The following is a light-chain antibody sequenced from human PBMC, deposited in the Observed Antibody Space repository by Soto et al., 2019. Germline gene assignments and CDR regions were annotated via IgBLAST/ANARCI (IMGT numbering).Light chain of an antibody. CDR3: AAWDDSLSGHVV. J-gene: IGLJ2*01. CDR2: RNN. Sequence: QSVLTQPPSASGTPGQRVIISCSGSSSNIGTNYVYWYQQLPGTAPKLLIYRNNRRPSGVPDRFSGSKSGTSASLAISGLRSEDEADYFGAAWDDSLSGHVVFGGGTKLTVL. CDR1: SSNIGTNY. V-gene: IGLV1-47*01.